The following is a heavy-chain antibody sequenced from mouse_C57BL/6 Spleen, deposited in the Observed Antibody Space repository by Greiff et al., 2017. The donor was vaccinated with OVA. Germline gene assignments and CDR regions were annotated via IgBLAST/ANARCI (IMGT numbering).Heavy chain of an antibody. Sequence: QVQLQQSGAELVKPGASVKISCKASGYAFSSYWMNWVKQRPGKGLEWIGQIYPGDGDTNYNGKFKGKATLTADKSSSTAYMQLSSLTSEDSAVYFCARYTTVARAMDYWGQGTSVTVSS. CDR3: ARYTTVARAMDY. CDR1: GYAFSSYW. D-gene: IGHD1-1*01. J-gene: IGHJ4*01. CDR2: IYPGDGDT. V-gene: IGHV1-80*01.